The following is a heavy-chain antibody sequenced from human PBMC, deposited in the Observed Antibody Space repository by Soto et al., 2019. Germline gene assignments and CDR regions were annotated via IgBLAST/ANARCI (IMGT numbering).Heavy chain of an antibody. CDR1: GGSISSYY. J-gene: IGHJ1*01. V-gene: IGHV4-59*08. CDR2: IYYSGST. Sequence: SETLSLTCTVSGGSISSYYWSWIRQPPGKGLEWIGYIYYSGSTNYNPSLKSRVTISVDTSKNQFSLKLSSVTAADTAVYYCARQEGPEYFQHWGQGTLVTVSS. CDR3: ARQEGPEYFQH.